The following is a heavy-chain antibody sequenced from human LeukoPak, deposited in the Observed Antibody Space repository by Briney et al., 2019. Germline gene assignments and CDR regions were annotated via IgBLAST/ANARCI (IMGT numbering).Heavy chain of an antibody. CDR1: GFTFSSYA. D-gene: IGHD5/OR15-5a*01. V-gene: IGHV3-23*01. CDR2: ISGGGGST. J-gene: IGHJ6*02. CDR3: AKSVYGANYYYYYGMHV. Sequence: GGSLRLSCAASGFTFSSYAMSWVRQAPGKGLEWVSAISGGGGSTYYADSVKGRFTISRDNSKNTLFLQMNSLRAEDTAVYYCAKSVYGANYYYYYGMHVWGQGTTVTVSS.